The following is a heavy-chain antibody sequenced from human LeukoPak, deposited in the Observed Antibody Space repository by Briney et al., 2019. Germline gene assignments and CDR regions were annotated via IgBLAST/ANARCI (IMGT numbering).Heavy chain of an antibody. V-gene: IGHV4-38-2*02. CDR1: GYSISSGYY. CDR3: ARGEGSSRNWFDP. Sequence: PSETLSLTCTVSGYSISSGYYWGWIRQPPGKGLEWIGTIHHSGSTYYNPSLKSRVTISVDTSKNQIFLQLSSVTAADTAVYYCARGEGSSRNWFDPWGQGTLVTVSS. CDR2: IHHSGST. J-gene: IGHJ5*02. D-gene: IGHD2-2*01.